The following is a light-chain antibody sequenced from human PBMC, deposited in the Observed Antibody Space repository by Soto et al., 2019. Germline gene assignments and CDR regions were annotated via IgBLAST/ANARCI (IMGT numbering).Light chain of an antibody. CDR3: LQHNSYPRT. Sequence: IQLTQSPSSLSSSAGDRVTLTCGASQGISSYLAWYQQKPGKAPKLLIYAAFTLQSGVPSRFSGSGSGTEFSLTISSLQPEDSATYFCLQHNSYPRTFGGGTKVDI. J-gene: IGKJ4*02. CDR1: QGISSY. V-gene: IGKV1-9*01. CDR2: AAF.